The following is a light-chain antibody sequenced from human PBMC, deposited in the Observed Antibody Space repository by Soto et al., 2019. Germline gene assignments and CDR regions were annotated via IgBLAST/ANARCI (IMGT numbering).Light chain of an antibody. J-gene: IGLJ2*01. CDR3: QSYDITLSGSL. Sequence: QSALTQPPSVSGAPGQRVTISCTGSSSNIGAGYDVHWYQQLPGTAPKLLIYANSNRPSGVPDRFSGSKSGSSASLAITGLQVEDEADFYCQSYDITLSGSLFGGGTKLTVL. CDR1: SSNIGAGYD. V-gene: IGLV1-40*01. CDR2: ANS.